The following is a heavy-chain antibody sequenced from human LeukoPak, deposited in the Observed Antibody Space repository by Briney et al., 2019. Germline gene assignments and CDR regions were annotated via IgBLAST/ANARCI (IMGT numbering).Heavy chain of an antibody. D-gene: IGHD5-12*01. CDR2: IIPILGIA. CDR1: GGTFSSYA. CDR3: AEYSGYNYGMDV. J-gene: IGHJ6*02. V-gene: IGHV1-69*04. Sequence: SVKVSCKASGGTFSSYAISWVQQAPGQGLEWMGRIIPILGIANYAQKFQGRVTITADKSTSTAYMELSSLRSEDTAVYYCAEYSGYNYGMDVWGQGTTVTVSS.